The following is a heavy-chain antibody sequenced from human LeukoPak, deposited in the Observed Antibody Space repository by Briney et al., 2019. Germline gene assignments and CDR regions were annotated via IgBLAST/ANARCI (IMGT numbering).Heavy chain of an antibody. CDR3: ARTYSGSYYARYYFDY. V-gene: IGHV4-34*01. Sequence: SETLSLTCAVYGGSFSGYYWSWIRQPPGKGLEWIGEINHSGNTNYNPSLKSRVTISVDTSKNQFSLKLSSVTAADTAVYYCARTYSGSYYARYYFDYWGQGTLVTVSS. D-gene: IGHD1-26*01. CDR1: GGSFSGYY. CDR2: INHSGNT. J-gene: IGHJ4*02.